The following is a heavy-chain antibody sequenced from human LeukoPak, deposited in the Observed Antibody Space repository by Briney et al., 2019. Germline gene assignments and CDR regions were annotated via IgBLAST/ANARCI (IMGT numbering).Heavy chain of an antibody. CDR3: ARDRGYCSSTSCDEVFDP. D-gene: IGHD2-2*01. CDR2: ISYDGSNK. CDR1: GFTFSSYA. Sequence: PGGSLRLPCAASGFTFSSYAMHWVRQAPGKGLEWVAVISYDGSNKYYADSVKGRFTISRDNSKNTLYLQMNSLRAEDTAVYYCARDRGYCSSTSCDEVFDPWGQGTLVTVSS. J-gene: IGHJ5*02. V-gene: IGHV3-30-3*01.